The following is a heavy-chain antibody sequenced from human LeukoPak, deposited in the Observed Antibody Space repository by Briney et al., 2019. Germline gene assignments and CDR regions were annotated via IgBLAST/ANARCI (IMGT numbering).Heavy chain of an antibody. CDR2: TYYRSKWYN. CDR3: ARDHPIAAAGTSDY. Sequence: SRTLSLTCAISGDSVSSNSAAWNWIRQSPSRGLEWLGRTYYRSKWYNDYAVSVKSRITINPDTSKNQFSLQLNSVTPEDTAAYYWARDHPIAAAGTSDYWGQGTLVTVSS. J-gene: IGHJ4*02. D-gene: IGHD6-13*01. V-gene: IGHV6-1*01. CDR1: GDSVSSNSAA.